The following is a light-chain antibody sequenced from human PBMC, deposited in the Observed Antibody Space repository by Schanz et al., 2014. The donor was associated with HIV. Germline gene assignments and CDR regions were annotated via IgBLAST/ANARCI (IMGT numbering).Light chain of an antibody. CDR3: ASYAVSNKYV. Sequence: QSVLTQPPSASGTPGQRVTISCSGSSSNIGSNTVFWYQQLPGTAPKLLIYSNNQRPSGVPDRFSDSKSGTSASLAISGLQDEDEADYYCASYAVSNKYVFGTGTKLTVL. CDR2: SNN. J-gene: IGLJ1*01. CDR1: SSNIGSNT. V-gene: IGLV1-44*01.